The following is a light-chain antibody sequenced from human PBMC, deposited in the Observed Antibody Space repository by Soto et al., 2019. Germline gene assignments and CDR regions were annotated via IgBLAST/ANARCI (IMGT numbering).Light chain of an antibody. V-gene: IGKV3D-15*01. Sequence: EIVMTQPPATLSVSPGERATLSCRASQSVSSNLAWYQQKPGQAPRLLIYGASIRATGIPARFSGSGSGTEFTLTISSLQSEDFAVYYCQQYNNWPMYTFGQGTKLEIK. CDR3: QQYNNWPMYT. J-gene: IGKJ2*01. CDR1: QSVSSN. CDR2: GAS.